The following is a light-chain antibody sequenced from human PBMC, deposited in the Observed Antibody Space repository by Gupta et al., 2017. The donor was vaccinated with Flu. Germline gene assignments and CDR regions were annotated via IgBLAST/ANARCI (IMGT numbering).Light chain of an antibody. Sequence: AVSLGERANINCNSSQTVLSNTKNFLAWYQQKPGQPPKLLIYWASTRQSGVPDRISGSGSGTDFTLTITSLQAEDVAVYYCQQEDSSPFTFGGGTKVEIK. V-gene: IGKV4-1*01. CDR3: QQEDSSPFT. CDR1: QTVLSNTKNF. CDR2: WAS. J-gene: IGKJ4*01.